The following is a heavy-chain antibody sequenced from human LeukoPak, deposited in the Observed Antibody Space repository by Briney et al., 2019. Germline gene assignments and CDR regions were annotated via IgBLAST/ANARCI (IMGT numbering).Heavy chain of an antibody. CDR2: VQQEGSER. V-gene: IGHV3-7*03. CDR3: AKDDLEAPFFDY. CDR1: GFTSNNYW. Sequence: GGSLRLSCAASGFTSNNYWMSWVRQAPGKGLEWVANVQQEGSERYYVDSVKGRFTISRDNAKNSVFLQMNSLRAEDTAVYYCAKDDLEAPFFDYWGQGTLVTVSS. J-gene: IGHJ4*02.